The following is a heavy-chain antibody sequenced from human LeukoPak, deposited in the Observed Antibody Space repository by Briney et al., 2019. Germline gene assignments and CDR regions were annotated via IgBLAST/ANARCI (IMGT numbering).Heavy chain of an antibody. V-gene: IGHV3-66*01. D-gene: IGHD1-14*01. J-gene: IGHJ6*02. CDR2: IYSGGST. CDR3: ASVALGSPDNYGMDV. CDR1: GFTVSSNY. Sequence: GGSLRLSCAASGFTVSSNYMSWVRRAPGKGLEWVSVIYSGGSTYYADSVKGRFTISRDNSKNTLYLQMNSLRAEDTAVYYCASVALGSPDNYGMDVWGQGTTVTVSS.